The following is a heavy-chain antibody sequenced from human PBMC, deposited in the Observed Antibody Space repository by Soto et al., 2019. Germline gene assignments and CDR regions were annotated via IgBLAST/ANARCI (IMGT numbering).Heavy chain of an antibody. Sequence: GGSLILSCAASGFTFRSYGMHWVRQAPGKGLEWVAVIWYDGSNKYYADSVKGRFTISRDNSKNTLYLQMNSLRAEDTAVYYCARDGYCSGGSCYSVPVFDYWGQGTLVTVSS. D-gene: IGHD2-15*01. CDR2: IWYDGSNK. CDR1: GFTFRSYG. CDR3: ARDGYCSGGSCYSVPVFDY. V-gene: IGHV3-33*08. J-gene: IGHJ4*02.